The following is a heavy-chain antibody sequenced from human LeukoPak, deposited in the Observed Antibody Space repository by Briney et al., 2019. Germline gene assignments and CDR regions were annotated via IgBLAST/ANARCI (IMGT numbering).Heavy chain of an antibody. D-gene: IGHD1-26*01. V-gene: IGHV3-21*06. CDR3: ARIIGISGTYPTDY. J-gene: IGHJ4*02. CDR1: GFTFSSYS. Sequence: GGSLRLSCGASGFTFSSYSMNWVRQAPGKGLEWVSSISSTSTYIYYADSMKGRFIISRDNARNSLYLEMNSLRAEDTAVYYCARIIGISGTYPTDYWGQGTLVTVSS. CDR2: ISSTSTYI.